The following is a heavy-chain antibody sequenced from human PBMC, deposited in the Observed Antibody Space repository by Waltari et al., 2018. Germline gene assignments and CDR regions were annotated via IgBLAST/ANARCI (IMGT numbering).Heavy chain of an antibody. CDR1: GGSISSSSYY. Sequence: LQLQESGPGLVKPSETLSLTCTVPGGSISSSSYYWGWIRQPPGKGMEWVSAISGSGGSTYYADSVKGRFTISRDNSKNTLYLQMNSLRAEDTAVYYCAKDPLYSNYFFESLSYFDYWGQGTLVTVSS. CDR2: ISGSGGST. CDR3: AKDPLYSNYFFESLSYFDY. J-gene: IGHJ4*02. V-gene: IGHV3-23*01. D-gene: IGHD4-4*01.